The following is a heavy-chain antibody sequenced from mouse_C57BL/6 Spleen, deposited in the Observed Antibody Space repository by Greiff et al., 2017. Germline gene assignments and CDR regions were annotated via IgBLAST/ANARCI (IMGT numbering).Heavy chain of an antibody. D-gene: IGHD1-1*01. J-gene: IGHJ2*01. V-gene: IGHV14-2*01. Sequence: VQLKQSGAELVKPGASVKLSCTASGFNIKDYYMHWVKQRTEQGLEWIGRIDPEDGETKYAPTFQGKVTITADTSANTAYLPLSSLTSEDTAVYYCARSNYGSSFDDWGQGTTLTVSS. CDR3: ARSNYGSSFDD. CDR1: GFNIKDYY. CDR2: IDPEDGET.